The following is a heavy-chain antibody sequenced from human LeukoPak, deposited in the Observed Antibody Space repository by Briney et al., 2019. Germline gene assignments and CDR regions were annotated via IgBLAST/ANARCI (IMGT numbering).Heavy chain of an antibody. CDR1: GCTFTSYY. Sequence: ASVKVSCTASGCTFTSYYMHWVRQAPGQGLEWMGIINPSGGSTSYAQKFQGRVTMTRDTSTSTVYMELSSLRSEDTAVYYCARADTAMVDDYWGQGTLVTVSS. V-gene: IGHV1-46*01. D-gene: IGHD5-18*01. CDR3: ARADTAMVDDY. CDR2: INPSGGST. J-gene: IGHJ4*02.